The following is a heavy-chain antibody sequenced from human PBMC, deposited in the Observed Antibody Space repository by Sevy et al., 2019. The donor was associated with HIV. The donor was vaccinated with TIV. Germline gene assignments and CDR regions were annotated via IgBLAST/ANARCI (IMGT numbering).Heavy chain of an antibody. Sequence: ASVKVSCKASGYTFTSYDINWVRQASGQGLEWMGWMNPNTGNTGYAQKFQGRVTMTRNTSISTAYMERSSLISEDTAVYYCARHRDYYDSSGYGTFDPWGQGTLVTVSS. CDR2: MNPNTGNT. CDR3: ARHRDYYDSSGYGTFDP. J-gene: IGHJ5*02. CDR1: GYTFTSYD. V-gene: IGHV1-8*01. D-gene: IGHD3-22*01.